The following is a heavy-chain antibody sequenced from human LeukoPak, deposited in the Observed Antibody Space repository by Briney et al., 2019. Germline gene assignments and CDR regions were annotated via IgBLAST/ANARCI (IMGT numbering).Heavy chain of an antibody. CDR1: GESVSNNNAA. Sequence: SQTLSLTCAISGESVSNNNAAWNWIRQSPSRGLEWLGRTFYRSKWYNDYPVSAKSRITINSDTSKNQFSLQLAYVTPEDTAVYYCAREGRRTSGGTLSLDYWGQGTLVTVSS. CDR3: AREGRRTSGGTLSLDY. CDR2: TFYRSKWYN. J-gene: IGHJ4*02. V-gene: IGHV6-1*01. D-gene: IGHD2-15*01.